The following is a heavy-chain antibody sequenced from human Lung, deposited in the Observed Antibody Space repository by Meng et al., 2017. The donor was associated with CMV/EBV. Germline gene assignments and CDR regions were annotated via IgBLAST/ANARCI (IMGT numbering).Heavy chain of an antibody. D-gene: IGHD4-17*01. Sequence: VHLQESGPGLVKPSPTLSLTCTVSGGSISSGGFYWSWIRQHPGKGLEWIGYIYYSGSTYYNPSLRSRVAISIDTSKNQFSLKLTSVTAADTAVYFCARTNYGDYNWFDPWGQGTLVTVSS. CDR3: ARTNYGDYNWFDP. CDR2: IYYSGST. CDR1: GGSISSGGFY. J-gene: IGHJ5*02. V-gene: IGHV4-31*03.